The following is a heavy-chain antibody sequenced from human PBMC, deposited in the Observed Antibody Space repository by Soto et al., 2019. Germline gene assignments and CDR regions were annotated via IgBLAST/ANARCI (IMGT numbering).Heavy chain of an antibody. CDR3: APLKRQTAITVIFVVIPYFEY. D-gene: IGHD3-22*01. CDR1: GFTFSNYA. Sequence: PWGSLRLSCAASGFTFSNYAMSWVRQGPGKGLEWVSSISGSVGSTRYADSVMGRFTISRDNSKNTLYLQMNSLTVEDTAIYYCAPLKRQTAITVIFVVIPYFEYWGQGVLVTVSS. CDR2: ISGSVGST. V-gene: IGHV3-23*01. J-gene: IGHJ4*02.